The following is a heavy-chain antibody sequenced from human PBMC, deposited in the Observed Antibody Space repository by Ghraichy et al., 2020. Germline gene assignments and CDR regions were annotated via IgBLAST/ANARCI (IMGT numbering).Heavy chain of an antibody. CDR2: IYPGDSDT. CDR3: ARHRDIVGATDYYGMDV. Sequence: GESLNISCKGSGYSFTSYWIGWVRQMPGKGLEWMGIIYPGDSDTRYSPSFQGQVTISAAKSISTAYLQWSSLKASDTAMYYCARHRDIVGATDYYGMDVWGQGTTVTVSS. CDR1: GYSFTSYW. V-gene: IGHV5-51*01. J-gene: IGHJ6*02. D-gene: IGHD1-26*01.